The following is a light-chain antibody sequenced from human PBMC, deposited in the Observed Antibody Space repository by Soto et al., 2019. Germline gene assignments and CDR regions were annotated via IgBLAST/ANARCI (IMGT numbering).Light chain of an antibody. CDR1: NIGSKS. CDR3: QVWDSSSDHHYG. Sequence: SYELTQPHSVSVATAQTGPRITCGGNNIGSKSVHWYQQKPGQAPVLVVYDDSDRPSGIPERFSGSNSGNTATLTISRVEAGDEADYYCQVWDSSSDHHYGFGTGTKVTVL. CDR2: DDS. V-gene: IGLV3-21*02. J-gene: IGLJ1*01.